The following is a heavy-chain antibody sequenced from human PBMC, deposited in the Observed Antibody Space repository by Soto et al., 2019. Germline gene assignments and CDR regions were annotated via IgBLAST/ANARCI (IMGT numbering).Heavy chain of an antibody. CDR1: GYTLTSYG. CDR3: ARGYTYYYDSSGHLFDP. D-gene: IGHD3-22*01. Sequence: VASVKVSCKASGYTLTSYGISWVRQAPGQGLEWMGWISAYNGSTNYAQKLQGRVTMTTDTSTSTAYMELRSLRSDDTAVYYCARGYTYYYDSSGHLFDPWGQGTLVTVSS. J-gene: IGHJ5*02. CDR2: ISAYNGST. V-gene: IGHV1-18*01.